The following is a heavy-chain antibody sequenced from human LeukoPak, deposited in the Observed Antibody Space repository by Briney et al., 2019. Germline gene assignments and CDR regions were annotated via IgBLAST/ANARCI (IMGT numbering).Heavy chain of an antibody. CDR1: GFILNDHY. D-gene: IGHD5-24*01. CDR3: ARGDDYNRRSFDY. V-gene: IGHV3-72*01. J-gene: IGHJ4*02. CDR2: TRNKANSFTT. Sequence: PGGCLRLSCAASGFILNDHYMDWVRQAPGKGLEWVGRTRNKANSFTTEYAASVRGRFTISRDDSKNLLYVQMNSLKAEDTAVYYCARGDDYNRRSFDYWGQGTLVTVSS.